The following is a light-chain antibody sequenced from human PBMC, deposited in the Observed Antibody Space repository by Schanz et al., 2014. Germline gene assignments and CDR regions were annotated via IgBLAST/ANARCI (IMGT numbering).Light chain of an antibody. CDR3: QQYYNAPRT. CDR2: GAS. V-gene: IGKV1-39*01. Sequence: DIQMTQSPSSLSASLGDRVTITCRASQNISSYLNWYQEKSGKAPKLLIYGASRLQSGVPSKFSGRGSGTDFTFTISDLQAKDVALYYCQQYYNAPRTFGRGTQVESK. CDR1: QNISSY. J-gene: IGKJ1*01.